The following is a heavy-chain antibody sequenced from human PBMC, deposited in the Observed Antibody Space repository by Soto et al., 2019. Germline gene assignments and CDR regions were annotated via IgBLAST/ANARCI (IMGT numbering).Heavy chain of an antibody. D-gene: IGHD3-3*01. CDR3: ARITYYDFWSGRTDYYYYYMDV. CDR1: GGSISSYY. V-gene: IGHV4-59*01. CDR2: IYYSGST. J-gene: IGHJ6*03. Sequence: SETLSLTCTVSGGSISSYYWSWIRQPPGKGLEWIGYIYYSGSTNYNPSLKSRVTISVDTSKNQFSLKLSSVTAADTAVYYCARITYYDFWSGRTDYYYYYMDVWGKGTTVTVSS.